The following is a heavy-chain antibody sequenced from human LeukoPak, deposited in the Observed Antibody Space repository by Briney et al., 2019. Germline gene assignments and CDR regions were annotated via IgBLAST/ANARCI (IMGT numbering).Heavy chain of an antibody. D-gene: IGHD3-10*01. J-gene: IGHJ4*02. V-gene: IGHV3-23*01. CDR1: GFTFSSYA. CDR3: AKVGSVVQGVTPLDY. Sequence: GGSLRLSCATSGFTFSSYAMSWVRQAPGKGLEWVSAISGSGGSTYYADSVKGRFTISRDNSKNTLYLQMNSLRAEDTAVYYCAKVGSVVQGVTPLDYWGQGTLVTVSS. CDR2: ISGSGGST.